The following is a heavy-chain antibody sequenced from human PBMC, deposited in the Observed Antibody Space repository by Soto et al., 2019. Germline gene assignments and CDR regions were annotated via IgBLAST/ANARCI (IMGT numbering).Heavy chain of an antibody. Sequence: SETLSLTCSVSGVSISSGDYYWNWIRQPPGKGLEWIGHIYYSGSTYYNSSLKSRVTISVDTSKNQFSLKLSSVTAADTAVYYCARVWDSSGPNFDYWGQGTLVTVS. CDR2: IYYSGST. J-gene: IGHJ4*02. D-gene: IGHD3-22*01. V-gene: IGHV4-30-4*01. CDR3: ARVWDSSGPNFDY. CDR1: GVSISSGDYY.